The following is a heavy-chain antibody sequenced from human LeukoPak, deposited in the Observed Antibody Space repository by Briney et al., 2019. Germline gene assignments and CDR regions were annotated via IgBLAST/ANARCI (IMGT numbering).Heavy chain of an antibody. CDR3: ATKHSAGTYLGAFDI. J-gene: IGHJ3*02. V-gene: IGHV1-8*01. CDR1: RYTFTSYD. Sequence: GASVKVSYKASRYTFTSYDINWLQQATGQGLEWMGWMNHNNGNTGYAQKFQGRVTMNRNTSLSTAYVELSSLRSEDTAVYYCATKHSAGTYLGAFDIWGQGTMVTVSS. D-gene: IGHD3-10*01. CDR2: MNHNNGNT.